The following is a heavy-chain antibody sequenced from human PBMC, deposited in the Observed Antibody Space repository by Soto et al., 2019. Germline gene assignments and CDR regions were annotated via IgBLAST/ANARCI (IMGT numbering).Heavy chain of an antibody. V-gene: IGHV4-31*03. Sequence: SETLSLTCTVSGGPISSGGYYWSWIRQHPGKGLEWIGYIYYSGSTYYNPSLKSRVIISVDTSKNQFSLKLSSVTAADTAVYYCARTYDSSVFFGFWGQGTLVTVSS. CDR1: GGPISSGGYY. CDR3: ARTYDSSVFFGF. J-gene: IGHJ4*02. D-gene: IGHD3-22*01. CDR2: IYYSGST.